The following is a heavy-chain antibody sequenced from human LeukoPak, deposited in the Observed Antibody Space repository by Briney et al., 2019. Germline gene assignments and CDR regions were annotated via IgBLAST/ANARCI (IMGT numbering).Heavy chain of an antibody. V-gene: IGHV3-11*04. Sequence: PSETLSLTCTVSGYSISSGYYWGWIRQAPGKGLEWVSYISSSGSTIYYADSVKGRFTISRDNAKNSLYLQMNSLRAEDTAVYYCARDLHVDGYSSGWYVPFVDYYMDVWGKGTTVTVSS. CDR2: ISSSGSTI. D-gene: IGHD6-19*01. CDR3: ARDLHVDGYSSGWYVPFVDYYMDV. J-gene: IGHJ6*03. CDR1: GYSISSGYY.